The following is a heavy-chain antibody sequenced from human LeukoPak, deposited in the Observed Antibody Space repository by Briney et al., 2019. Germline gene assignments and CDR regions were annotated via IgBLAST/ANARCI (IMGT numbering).Heavy chain of an antibody. CDR2: IYHSGST. V-gene: IGHV4-38-2*02. J-gene: IGHJ6*03. CDR1: GYSISSGYY. CDR3: ARAYSGATTETYYYYYMDV. Sequence: SETLSLTCTVSGYSISSGYYWGWIRQPPGKGLEWIGSIYHSGSTYYNPSLKSRVTISVDTSKNQFSLKLSSVTAADTAVYYCARAYSGATTETYYYYYMDVWGKGTTVTVSS. D-gene: IGHD1-26*01.